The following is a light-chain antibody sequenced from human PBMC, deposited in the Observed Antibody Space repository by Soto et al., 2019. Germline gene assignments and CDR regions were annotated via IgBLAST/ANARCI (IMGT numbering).Light chain of an antibody. CDR2: STS. Sequence: QAVVTQEPSLTVSTGGTVTLTCASSTGAVTSGYYPSWFQQKPGQAPRGLIYSTSNKHSWTPARFSGSLLGGKAALTLSGVQPEDEAEYYCLLYYGGAWVFGGGTQLTVL. CDR3: LLYYGGAWV. CDR1: TGAVTSGYY. V-gene: IGLV7-43*01. J-gene: IGLJ3*02.